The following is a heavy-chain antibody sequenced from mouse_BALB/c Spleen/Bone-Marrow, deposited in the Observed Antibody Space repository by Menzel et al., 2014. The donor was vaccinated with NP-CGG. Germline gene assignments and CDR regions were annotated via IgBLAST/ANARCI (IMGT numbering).Heavy chain of an antibody. CDR2: INPGSSTI. Sequence: VQLKESGGGLVQPGGSLNLACVASGFDFGRYWMSWARQAPGKGLEWIGEINPGSSTINYSPSLKDKFIISRDNAKNTLYLQMSKVRSEDTALYYCARLGYYDYHDNWGQGTTLTVSS. V-gene: IGHV4-2*02. J-gene: IGHJ2*01. CDR3: ARLGYYDYHDN. D-gene: IGHD1-1*01. CDR1: GFDFGRYW.